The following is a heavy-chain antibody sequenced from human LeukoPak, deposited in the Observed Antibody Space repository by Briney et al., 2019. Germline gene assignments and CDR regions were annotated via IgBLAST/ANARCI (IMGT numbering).Heavy chain of an antibody. Sequence: ASMKVSCKASGYTFTSYYMHWVRQAPGQGLEWMGIINPSGGSTSYAQKFQGRVTMTRDTSTSTVYMELSSLRSEDTAVYYCARAITMVRGVKKYGMDVWGQGTTVTVSS. CDR2: INPSGGST. J-gene: IGHJ6*02. CDR3: ARAITMVRGVKKYGMDV. D-gene: IGHD3-10*01. V-gene: IGHV1-46*01. CDR1: GYTFTSYY.